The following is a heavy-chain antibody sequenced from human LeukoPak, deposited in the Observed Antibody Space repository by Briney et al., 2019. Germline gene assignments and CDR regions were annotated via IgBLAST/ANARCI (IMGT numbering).Heavy chain of an antibody. V-gene: IGHV3-15*01. J-gene: IGHJ4*02. CDR1: GFTFINVW. CDR2: IKAKAHGGTI. D-gene: IGHD1-26*01. CDR3: TTDGVGVEGATYDN. Sequence: GGSLRLSCAASGFTFINVWMAWVRQAPGKGLEWVGCIKAKAHGGTIEYAAPVKGRFTISRDDSKNTLYLQMNSLKTEDTAVYYCTTDGVGVEGATYDNWGQGTLVSVSS.